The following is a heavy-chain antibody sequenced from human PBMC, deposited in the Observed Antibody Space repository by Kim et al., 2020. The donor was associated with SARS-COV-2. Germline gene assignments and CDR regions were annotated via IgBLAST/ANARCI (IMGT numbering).Heavy chain of an antibody. J-gene: IGHJ6*02. Sequence: SETLSLTCTVSGGSISSGSYYWSWIRQPAGKGLEWIGRIYTSGSTNYNPSLKSRVTISVDTSKNQFSLKLSSVTAADTAVYYCARAHYDILTGYDYYYYGMDVWGQGTTVTVSS. D-gene: IGHD3-9*01. CDR3: ARAHYDILTGYDYYYYGMDV. CDR2: IYTSGST. V-gene: IGHV4-61*02. CDR1: GGSISSGSYY.